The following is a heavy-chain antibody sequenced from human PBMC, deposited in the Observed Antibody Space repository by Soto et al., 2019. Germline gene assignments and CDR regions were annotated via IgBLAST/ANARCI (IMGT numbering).Heavy chain of an antibody. CDR3: VSYGSSRAFVY. CDR2: ISGGGVNT. V-gene: IGHV3-23*01. J-gene: IGHJ4*02. Sequence: GGSLRLSCAISGFTFSNYAMSWVRQAPGKGLEWVSTISGGGVNTYYTDSVKGRLTISRDNSKNTLFLQMNSLRAEDTAVYYCVSYGSSRAFVYWGQGTLVTVSS. D-gene: IGHD3-10*01. CDR1: GFTFSNYA.